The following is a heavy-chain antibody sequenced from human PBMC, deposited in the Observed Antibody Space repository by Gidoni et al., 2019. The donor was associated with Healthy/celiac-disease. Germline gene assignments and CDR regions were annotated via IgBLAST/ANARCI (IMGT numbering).Heavy chain of an antibody. J-gene: IGHJ5*02. Sequence: GKGLEWIGRIYTSGSTNYNPSLKSRVTMSVDTSKNQFSLKLSSVTAADTAVYYCARGGDLKGYCSGGSCYARFDPWGQGTLVTVSS. CDR3: ARGGDLKGYCSGGSCYARFDP. V-gene: IGHV4-4*07. D-gene: IGHD2-15*01. CDR2: IYTSGST.